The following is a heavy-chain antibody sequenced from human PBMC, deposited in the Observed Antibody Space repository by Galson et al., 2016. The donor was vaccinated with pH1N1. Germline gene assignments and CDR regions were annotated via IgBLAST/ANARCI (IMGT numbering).Heavy chain of an antibody. Sequence: SVKVSCKASNHTFSADSISWVRQGPGQGLEWMAWISGYNGATKYAQKFQGRVSMTTDTSANTAYMELRSLRSDDTAVYYCARHRSGWSGALTYWYFDLWGRGTLVTVSS. CDR1: NHTFSADS. D-gene: IGHD6-19*01. CDR2: ISGYNGAT. CDR3: ARHRSGWSGALTYWYFDL. V-gene: IGHV1-18*04. J-gene: IGHJ2*01.